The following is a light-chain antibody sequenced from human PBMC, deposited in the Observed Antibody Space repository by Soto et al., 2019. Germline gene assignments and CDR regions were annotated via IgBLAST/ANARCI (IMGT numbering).Light chain of an antibody. CDR3: QQYGSSPT. J-gene: IGKJ1*01. CDR2: DVS. Sequence: EIVLTQSPGTLSLSPGERATLSCRSSQSVSSSYLAWYQQKPGQAPRLLIYDVSRRATGIPDKFSGSGSGTDFTLTSSRLEPEDFAVYYCQQYGSSPTFGQGTKVEIK. V-gene: IGKV3-20*01. CDR1: QSVSSSY.